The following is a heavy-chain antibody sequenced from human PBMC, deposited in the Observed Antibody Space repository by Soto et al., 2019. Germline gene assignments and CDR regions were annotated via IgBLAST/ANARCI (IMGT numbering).Heavy chain of an antibody. CDR1: GFTFSSYG. Sequence: QVQLVESGGGVVQPGRSLRLSCAASGFTFSSYGMHWVRQAPGKGLEWVAVIWYDGSNKYYADSVKGRFTISRDNSKITLYLQMNSLRAEDTAVYYCARDQQLGSNAEYFQHWGQGTLVTVSS. CDR3: ARDQQLGSNAEYFQH. D-gene: IGHD6-13*01. V-gene: IGHV3-33*01. J-gene: IGHJ1*01. CDR2: IWYDGSNK.